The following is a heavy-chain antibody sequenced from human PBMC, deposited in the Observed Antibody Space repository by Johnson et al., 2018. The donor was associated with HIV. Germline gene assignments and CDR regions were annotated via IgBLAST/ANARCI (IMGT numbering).Heavy chain of an antibody. V-gene: IGHV3-30*03. Sequence: QVQLVESGGGLVKPGGSLRLSCAASGFTFSDYYMSWIRQAPGKGLEWVAVISYDGSNKYYADSVKGRFTISQDNSKNTLYLQMKSLRAEKTAVHYCARFYSSGWSDAFDIWGQGTMVTGSS. CDR1: GFTFSDYY. CDR3: ARFYSSGWSDAFDI. D-gene: IGHD6-19*01. J-gene: IGHJ3*02. CDR2: ISYDGSNK.